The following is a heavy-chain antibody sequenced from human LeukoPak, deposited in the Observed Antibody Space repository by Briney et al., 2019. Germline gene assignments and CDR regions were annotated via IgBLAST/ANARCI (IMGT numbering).Heavy chain of an antibody. D-gene: IGHD2-2*02. Sequence: ASVKVSCKASGYTFTGYFMHWVRQAPGQGLEWMGWINPNSGGTNYAQKFQGRVTMTRDTSISTAYMELSRLRSDDTAVYYCAKVLGYCSSTSCYMQQIDYWGQGTLVTASS. CDR3: AKVLGYCSSTSCYMQQIDY. CDR1: GYTFTGYF. J-gene: IGHJ4*02. V-gene: IGHV1-2*02. CDR2: INPNSGGT.